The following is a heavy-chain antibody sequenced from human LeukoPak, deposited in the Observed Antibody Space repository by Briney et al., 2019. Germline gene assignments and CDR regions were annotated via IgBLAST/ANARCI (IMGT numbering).Heavy chain of an antibody. CDR3: ARDLRVPYYYMDV. Sequence: SETLSLTCTVSGGSISSYYWSWIRQPPGKGLEWIGYIYYSGSTNYNPSLKSRVTISVDTSKNQFSLKLSSVTAADTAVYYCARDLRVPYYYMDVWGKGTTVTVS. D-gene: IGHD4/OR15-4a*01. J-gene: IGHJ6*03. CDR1: GGSISSYY. CDR2: IYYSGST. V-gene: IGHV4-59*01.